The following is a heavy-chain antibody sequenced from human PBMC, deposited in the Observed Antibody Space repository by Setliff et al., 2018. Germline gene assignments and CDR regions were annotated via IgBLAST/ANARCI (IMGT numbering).Heavy chain of an antibody. Sequence: ASVTVSCKTSGYSFISYYMYWVRQAPGQGLEWMGIINVSGGSASYAQKFQGRVTFTRDTSTSTLYMELSSLISEDTAVYYCARLVRFCIRTSCKRLSGCEFWGQGTLVTVSS. CDR1: GYSFISYY. V-gene: IGHV1-46*01. D-gene: IGHD2-2*01. CDR3: ARLVRFCIRTSCKRLSGCEF. CDR2: INVSGGSA. J-gene: IGHJ4*02.